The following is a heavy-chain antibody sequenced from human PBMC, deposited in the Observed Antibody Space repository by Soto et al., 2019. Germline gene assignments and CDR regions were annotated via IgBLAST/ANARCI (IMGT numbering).Heavy chain of an antibody. Sequence: SQTLSLTCTVSACSISSGDYWSWIRLPPGEGLEWIGYIYSSGSTYYNPSLKSRSTISVDTSKNQLSLKLSSVTAADTAVYYCARRQNFFDYWGQGTLVT. J-gene: IGHJ4*02. CDR1: ACSISSGDY. CDR3: ARRQNFFDY. CDR2: IYSSGST. V-gene: IGHV4-30-4*01.